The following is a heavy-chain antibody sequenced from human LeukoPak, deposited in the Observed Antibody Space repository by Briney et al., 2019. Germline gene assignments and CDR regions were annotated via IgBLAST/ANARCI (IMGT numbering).Heavy chain of an antibody. Sequence: PGGSLRLSCATSGFTFSDHSMDWVRQAPGEGLEWVGRTRSKPYSYTTQYAASVKGRFTISRDDSKNSLYLQINSLKPEDTAVYYCVRSGTASTTGAIWGQGTMVTVSS. D-gene: IGHD3-10*01. CDR1: GFTFSDHS. J-gene: IGHJ3*02. CDR2: TRSKPYSYTT. CDR3: VRSGTASTTGAI. V-gene: IGHV3-72*01.